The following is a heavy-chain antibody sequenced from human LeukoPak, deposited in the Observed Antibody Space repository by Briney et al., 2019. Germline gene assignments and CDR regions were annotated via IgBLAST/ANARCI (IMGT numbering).Heavy chain of an antibody. CDR3: ASHSTDSVGGGWLDP. J-gene: IGHJ5*02. CDR1: GGSINGY. Sequence: SETLSLTCTVSGGSINGYWSWIRQPPGKGLEGMAYIHYTGTTNLNPSRKSRGTMSVDTSNNRVSLTLNSVTAADTAVYYCASHSTDSVGGGWLDPWGQGTLVTVSS. V-gene: IGHV4-59*08. D-gene: IGHD2-15*01. CDR2: IHYTGTT.